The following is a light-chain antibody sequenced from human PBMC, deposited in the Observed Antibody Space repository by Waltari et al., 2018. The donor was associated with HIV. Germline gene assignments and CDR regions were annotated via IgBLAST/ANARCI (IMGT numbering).Light chain of an antibody. CDR3: CSYAGSYPLV. CDR2: DVS. CDR1: SRTVGHYTF. Sequence: QSALTQPRSVSGSPGQSVTISCTGTSRTVGHYTFVPWYQRHPGKAPKLMIYDVSKRPPGVPDRFSGSKSGNTASLTISGLQAEDEADYYCCSYAGSYPLVFGGGTKLTVL. J-gene: IGLJ3*02. V-gene: IGLV2-11*01.